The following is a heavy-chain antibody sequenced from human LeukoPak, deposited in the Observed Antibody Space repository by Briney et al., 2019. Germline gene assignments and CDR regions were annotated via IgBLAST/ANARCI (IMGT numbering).Heavy chain of an antibody. CDR3: AKPGKDYYGSGSYYGY. D-gene: IGHD3-10*01. Sequence: GGSLRLSCAASGFTFSSYAMSWVRQAPGKGLEWGSAISGSGGSTYYADSVKGRFTISRDNSKTTLYLQMNSLTAEATAVYYCAKPGKDYYGSGSYYGYWGQGTLVTVSS. CDR1: GFTFSSYA. V-gene: IGHV3-23*01. J-gene: IGHJ4*02. CDR2: ISGSGGST.